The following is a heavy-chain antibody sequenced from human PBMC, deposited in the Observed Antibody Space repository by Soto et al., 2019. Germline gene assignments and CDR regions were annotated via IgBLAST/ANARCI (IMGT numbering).Heavy chain of an antibody. CDR1: GFTFSSYS. D-gene: IGHD1-20*01. CDR2: ISSSSSTI. V-gene: IGHV3-48*04. J-gene: IGHJ3*02. CDR3: ARDTASTITRPDAFDI. Sequence: GGSLRLSCAASGFTFSSYSMNWVRQAPGKGLEWVSYISSSSSTIYYADSVKGRFTISRDNAKNSLYLQTNSLRAEDTAVYYCARDTASTITRPDAFDIWGQGTMVTVSS.